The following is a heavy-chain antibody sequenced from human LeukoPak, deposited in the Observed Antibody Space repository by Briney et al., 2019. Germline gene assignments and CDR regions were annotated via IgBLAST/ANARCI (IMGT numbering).Heavy chain of an antibody. CDR1: GYTFTGYY. Sequence: ASVKVSCKASGYTFTGYYMHWVRQAPGQGLEWMGRINPNSGGTNYAQKFQGRVTMTRDTSISTAYMELSRLRSDDTAVYYCARGVVVRGVIFVYYYYMDVWGKGTTVTISS. D-gene: IGHD3-10*01. V-gene: IGHV1-2*06. CDR3: ARGVVVRGVIFVYYYYMDV. CDR2: INPNSGGT. J-gene: IGHJ6*03.